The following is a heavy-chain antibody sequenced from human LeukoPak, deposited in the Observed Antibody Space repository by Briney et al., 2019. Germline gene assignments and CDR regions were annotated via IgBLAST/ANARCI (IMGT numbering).Heavy chain of an antibody. Sequence: SGTLSLTCAVSGGSISSSNWWSWVRPPPGKGLEWIGEIYHSGSTNYNPSLKSRVTISVDKSKNQFSLKLSSVTAADTAVYYCASEAIAVAAALDYWGQGTLVTVSS. CDR3: ASEAIAVAAALDY. V-gene: IGHV4-4*02. D-gene: IGHD6-19*01. CDR1: GGSISSSNW. J-gene: IGHJ4*02. CDR2: IYHSGST.